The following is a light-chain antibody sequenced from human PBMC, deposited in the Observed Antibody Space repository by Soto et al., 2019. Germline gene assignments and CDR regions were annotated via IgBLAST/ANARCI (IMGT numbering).Light chain of an antibody. Sequence: IQLTQSPSSLSASVGDRVTITCRASQTISSWLAWYQQKPGKAPKLLIYKASTLKSGVPSRFSGSGSGTEFTLTISSLQPDDFATYYCQHSNSYSEAFAQGTKVAIK. CDR2: KAS. J-gene: IGKJ1*01. CDR1: QTISSW. CDR3: QHSNSYSEA. V-gene: IGKV1-5*03.